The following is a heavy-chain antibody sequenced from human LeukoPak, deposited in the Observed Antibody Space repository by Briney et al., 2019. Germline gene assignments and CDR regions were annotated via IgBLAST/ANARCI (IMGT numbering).Heavy chain of an antibody. Sequence: GGSLRLACAASGFTFSSYAMSWVRQAPGKGLEWVSAISGSGGSTYYADSVKGRFTISRDNSKNTLYLQMNSLRAEDTAVYYCAKGDEYCSGGSCYSDYWGQGTLVTVSS. CDR3: AKGDEYCSGGSCYSDY. D-gene: IGHD2-15*01. V-gene: IGHV3-23*01. CDR2: ISGSGGST. CDR1: GFTFSSYA. J-gene: IGHJ4*02.